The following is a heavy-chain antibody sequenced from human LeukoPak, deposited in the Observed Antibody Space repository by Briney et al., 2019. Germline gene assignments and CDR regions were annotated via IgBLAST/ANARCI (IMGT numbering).Heavy chain of an antibody. J-gene: IGHJ5*02. CDR2: INPNSGGT. CDR1: GYTFTGYY. V-gene: IGHV1-2*02. D-gene: IGHD1-26*01. Sequence: ASVKVSCKASGYTFTGYYMHWVRQDPGQGLEWMGWINPNSGGTNYAQKFQGRVTMTRDTSISTAYMELSGLRSDDTAVYYCARDTTRDNWFDPWGQGTLVTVSS. CDR3: ARDTTRDNWFDP.